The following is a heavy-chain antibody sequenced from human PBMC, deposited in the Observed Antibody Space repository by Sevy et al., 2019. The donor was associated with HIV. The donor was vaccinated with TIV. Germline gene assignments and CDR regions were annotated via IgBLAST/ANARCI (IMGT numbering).Heavy chain of an antibody. CDR3: ARDCNSATCLWGLDV. Sequence: GGSLRLSCAASGFNFNNYWMTWVRQAPVKGLEWVANINRDGSEKYYLASVKGRFTISRDNAKKALYLQMNNLRADDTALYYCARDCNSATCLWGLDVWGQGTTVTVSS. J-gene: IGHJ6*02. V-gene: IGHV3-7*03. D-gene: IGHD1-26*01. CDR1: GFNFNNYW. CDR2: INRDGSEK.